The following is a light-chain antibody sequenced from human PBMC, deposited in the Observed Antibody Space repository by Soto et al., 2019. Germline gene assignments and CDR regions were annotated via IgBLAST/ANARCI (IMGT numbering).Light chain of an antibody. CDR2: DAS. CDR1: ESINRW. J-gene: IGKJ1*01. CDR3: QHNKPYSTWT. V-gene: IGKV1-5*01. Sequence: DIQMTQSPSTLSASVGERVTINCRASESINRWLAWYQLKPGKAPKLLIYDASTLHSEIPSRFRGSGSGTEFVLTISGLQPDDCATYFCQHNKPYSTWTFGHGTKVEL.